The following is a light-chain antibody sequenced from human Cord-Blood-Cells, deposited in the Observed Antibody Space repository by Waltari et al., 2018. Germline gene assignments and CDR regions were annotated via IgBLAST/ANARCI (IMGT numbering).Light chain of an antibody. J-gene: IGKJ3*01. V-gene: IGKV1-8*01. CDR3: QQYYSYHT. CDR1: QGISNY. CDR2: AAS. Sequence: AIRMTQSPSSFSASTGDRVTITCRASQGISNYLAWSQQKPGNAPKLLIYAASTLQSGVPSRFSGSGSGTDFTLTISCLQSEDFATYYCQQYYSYHTFGPGTKVDIK.